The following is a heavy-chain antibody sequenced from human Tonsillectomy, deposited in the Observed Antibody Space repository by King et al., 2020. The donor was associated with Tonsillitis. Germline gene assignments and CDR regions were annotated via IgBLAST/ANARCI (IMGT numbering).Heavy chain of an antibody. CDR2: ISWNSNTI. V-gene: IGHV3-9*01. CDR1: GFTFDAYA. J-gene: IGHJ4*02. CDR3: AKDSMVRGVITSLDY. Sequence: VQLVESGGGLVQPGRSLRLSCAASGFTFDAYAMHWVRQAPGKGLEWVPGISWNSNTIGYADSVKGRFTISRDNAKNSLYLQMNSLRAEDTALYYCAKDSMVRGVITSLDYWGQGTLVTVSS. D-gene: IGHD3-10*01.